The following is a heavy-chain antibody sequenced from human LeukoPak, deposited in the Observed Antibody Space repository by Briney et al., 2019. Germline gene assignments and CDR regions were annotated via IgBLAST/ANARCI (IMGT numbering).Heavy chain of an antibody. V-gene: IGHV4-38-2*02. J-gene: IGHJ4*02. CDR2: IYHSGST. Sequence: SETLSLTCTVSGYSISSGYYWGWIRQPPGKGLEWIGSIYHSGSTYYNPSLKSRVTISVDTSKNQFSLRLGYVTAADTAVYYCARLIGLGEVSPYFDYWGRGILVTVSS. D-gene: IGHD3-16*02. CDR3: ARLIGLGEVSPYFDY. CDR1: GYSISSGYY.